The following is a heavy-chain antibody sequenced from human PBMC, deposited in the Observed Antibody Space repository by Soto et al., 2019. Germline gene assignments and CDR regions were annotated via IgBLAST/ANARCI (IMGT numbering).Heavy chain of an antibody. Sequence: EVQLLESGGDLVQPGGSLRLSCAASGFTFSKFVMRWVRQTPGKGLEWVSTITETGGDTYYTDSVKGRFTISRDNSKNTLYLQMTSLRAEDTALYYCTKASPDRHHMDVWCQGTTVTVSS. V-gene: IGHV3-23*01. CDR3: TKASPDRHHMDV. J-gene: IGHJ6*02. CDR2: ITETGGDT. CDR1: GFTFSKFV.